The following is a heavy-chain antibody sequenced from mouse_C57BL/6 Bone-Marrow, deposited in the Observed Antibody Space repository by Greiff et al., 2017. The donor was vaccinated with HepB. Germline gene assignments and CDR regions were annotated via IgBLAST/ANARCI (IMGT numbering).Heavy chain of an antibody. Sequence: EVKLMESGGGLVKPGGSLKLSCAASGFTFSSYAMSWVRQTPEKRLEWVATISDGGSYTYYPDNVKGRFTISRDNAKNNLYLQMSHLKSEDTAMYYCARDRDYDGDYYAMDYWGQGTSVTVSS. D-gene: IGHD2-4*01. V-gene: IGHV5-4*01. CDR3: ARDRDYDGDYYAMDY. CDR1: GFTFSSYA. CDR2: ISDGGSYT. J-gene: IGHJ4*01.